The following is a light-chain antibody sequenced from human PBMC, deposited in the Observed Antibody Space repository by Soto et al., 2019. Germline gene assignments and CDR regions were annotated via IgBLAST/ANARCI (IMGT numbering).Light chain of an antibody. CDR2: DVN. J-gene: IGLJ1*01. CDR3: SSYISSSTYV. CDR1: SSDIGRYNY. V-gene: IGLV2-14*01. Sequence: QSVLTQPASVSGSPGQSITISCTGTSSDIGRYNYVSWYQQYPGKAPKFMIYDVNNRPSGVSNRFSGSKSGNSSSLTISGFQAEDEADYYCSSYISSSTYVFGTGTKVTVL.